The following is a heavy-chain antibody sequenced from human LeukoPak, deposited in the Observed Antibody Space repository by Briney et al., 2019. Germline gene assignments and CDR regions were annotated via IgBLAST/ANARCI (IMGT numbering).Heavy chain of an antibody. CDR1: GGTFSSYA. Sequence: SVKVSCKASGGTFSSYAISWVRQAPGQGIEWMGRIIPILGIANYAQKFQGRVTITADKSTSTAYMELSSLRSEDTAVYYCARTAYCGGDCYGKAEYFQHWGQGTLVTVSS. CDR3: ARTAYCGGDCYGKAEYFQH. D-gene: IGHD2-21*02. J-gene: IGHJ1*01. V-gene: IGHV1-69*04. CDR2: IIPILGIA.